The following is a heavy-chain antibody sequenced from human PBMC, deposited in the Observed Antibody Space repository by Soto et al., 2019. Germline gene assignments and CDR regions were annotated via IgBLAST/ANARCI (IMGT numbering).Heavy chain of an antibody. CDR1: VFRFSRYS. J-gene: IGHJ4*02. V-gene: IGHV3-23*01. CDR3: ATMNGYFEY. CDR2: ITATGDRT. Sequence: PGGSLRLACADSVFRFSRYSMIWVRQTPGKGLEWVAAITATGDRTYYADSVTGRFTISRDNSKKTHYLQMTSLRAEDTAMYYCATMNGYFEYWGQGTPVTVSS. D-gene: IGHD3-22*01.